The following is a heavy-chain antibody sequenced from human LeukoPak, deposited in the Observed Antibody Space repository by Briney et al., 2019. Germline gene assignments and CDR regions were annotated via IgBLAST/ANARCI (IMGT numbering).Heavy chain of an antibody. Sequence: GGTLRLSCALSGFTFSSYAMSGVRQAPGKGVEWVSTISPSGGVTFYTDSVRGGFTISRDYSKDTVFLQMNSLRGEDTAVYYCAELGITMIGGVWGKGTTVTISS. CDR2: ISPSGGVT. CDR3: AELGITMIGGV. D-gene: IGHD3-10*02. V-gene: IGHV3-23*01. CDR1: GFTFSSYA. J-gene: IGHJ6*04.